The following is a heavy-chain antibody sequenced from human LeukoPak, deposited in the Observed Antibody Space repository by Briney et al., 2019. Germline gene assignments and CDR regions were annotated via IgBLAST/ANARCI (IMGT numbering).Heavy chain of an antibody. Sequence: ASVKVSCKVSGYSFTINYIHWVRQAPGQGLEWMGMIYPRDGSTSYAQRFQDRVTVTRDTSTSTVHMELSGLRSEDTAVYYCARDQEGFDYWGQGTLVTVSS. J-gene: IGHJ4*02. CDR3: ARDQEGFDY. CDR2: IYPRDGST. CDR1: GYSFTINY. V-gene: IGHV1-46*01.